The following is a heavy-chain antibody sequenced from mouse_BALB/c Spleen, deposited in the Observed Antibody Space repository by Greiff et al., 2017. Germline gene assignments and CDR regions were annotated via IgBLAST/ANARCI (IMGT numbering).Heavy chain of an antibody. J-gene: IGHJ4*01. Sequence: EVQLHQSGAELVKPGASVKLSCTASGFNIKDTYMHWVKQRPEQGLEWIGRIDPANGNTKYDPKFQGKATITADTSSNTAYLQLSSLTSEDTAVYYCAFYYGSSYDAMDYWGQGTSVTVSS. CDR2: IDPANGNT. V-gene: IGHV14-3*02. CDR3: AFYYGSSYDAMDY. D-gene: IGHD1-1*01. CDR1: GFNIKDTY.